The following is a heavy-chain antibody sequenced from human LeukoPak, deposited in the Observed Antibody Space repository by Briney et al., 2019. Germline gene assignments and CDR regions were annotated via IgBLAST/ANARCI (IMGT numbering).Heavy chain of an antibody. Sequence: GGSLRLSCAASGFTVSSNYMSWVRQAPGKGLEWVSVIYSGGSTYYADSVKGRFTISRGNSKNTLYLQMNSLRAEDTAVYYCARDSADSSGYWGYWGQGTLVTVSS. CDR2: IYSGGST. J-gene: IGHJ4*02. V-gene: IGHV3-53*01. D-gene: IGHD3-22*01. CDR1: GFTVSSNY. CDR3: ARDSADSSGYWGY.